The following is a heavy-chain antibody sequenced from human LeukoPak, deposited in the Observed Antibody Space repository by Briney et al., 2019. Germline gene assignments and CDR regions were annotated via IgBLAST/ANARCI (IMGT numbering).Heavy chain of an antibody. V-gene: IGHV4-30-4*08. CDR3: AREADYYDSSGLTDAFDI. CDR2: IYYSGST. Sequence: SQTLSLTCTVSGGSISSGDYYWSWIRQPPGKGLEGIGYIYYSGSTYYNPSLKSRVTISVDTSKNTFSLKLSSVTAADTAVYYCAREADYYDSSGLTDAFDIWGQGTMVTVSS. J-gene: IGHJ3*02. CDR1: GGSISSGDYY. D-gene: IGHD3-22*01.